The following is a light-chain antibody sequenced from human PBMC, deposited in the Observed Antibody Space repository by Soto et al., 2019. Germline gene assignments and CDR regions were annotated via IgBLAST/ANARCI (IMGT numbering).Light chain of an antibody. CDR2: AAS. Sequence: IQMTQSPSSLSAYLGGRVTITCRASQGISSYLAWYQQKPGKAPKLLIYAASTLQSGVPSRFSGSGSGTDFTLTISCLQSEDFATYYCQQYYSYPLTFGGGTMVDVK. J-gene: IGKJ4*01. V-gene: IGKV1-8*01. CDR3: QQYYSYPLT. CDR1: QGISSY.